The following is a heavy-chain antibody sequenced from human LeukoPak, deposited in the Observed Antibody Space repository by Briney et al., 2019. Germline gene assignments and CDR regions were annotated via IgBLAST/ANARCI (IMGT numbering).Heavy chain of an antibody. CDR1: GGTFSSYA. CDR2: IIPILGIA. J-gene: IGHJ6*02. D-gene: IGHD3-22*01. CDR3: ARRYYYDSSGYNTRGYYYYGMDV. Sequence: SVKVSCKASGGTFSSYAISWVRQAPGQGLEWMGRIIPILGIANYAQRFQGRVTITADKSTSTAYMELSSLRSEDTAVYYCARRYYYDSSGYNTRGYYYYGMDVWGQGTTVTVSS. V-gene: IGHV1-69*04.